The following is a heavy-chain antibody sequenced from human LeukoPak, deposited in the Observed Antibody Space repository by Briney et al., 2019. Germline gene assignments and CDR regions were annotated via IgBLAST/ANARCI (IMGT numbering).Heavy chain of an antibody. D-gene: IGHD2-2*01. CDR1: GFTFSSYA. CDR2: ISGSGGST. CDR3: ARACGGISGSTSCYRWSAPFDP. Sequence: PGGSLRLSCAASGFTFSSYAMSWVRQAPGKGLEWVSAISGSGGSTYYADSVKGRFTISRDNSKNTLYLQMNSLRAEDTAVYYCARACGGISGSTSCYRWSAPFDPWGQGTLVTVSS. V-gene: IGHV3-23*01. J-gene: IGHJ5*02.